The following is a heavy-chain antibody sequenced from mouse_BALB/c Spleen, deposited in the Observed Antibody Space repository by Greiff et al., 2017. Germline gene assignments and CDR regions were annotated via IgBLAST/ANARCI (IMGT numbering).Heavy chain of an antibody. CDR1: GFTFSSYA. Sequence: EVQRVESGGGLVKPGGSLKLSCAASGFTFSSYAMSWVRQTPEKRLEWVASISSGGSTYYPDSVKGRFTISRDNARNILYLQMSSLRSEDTAMYYCARRDYGYRFAYWGQGTLVTVSA. D-gene: IGHD1-2*01. CDR2: ISSGGST. CDR3: ARRDYGYRFAY. V-gene: IGHV5-6-5*01. J-gene: IGHJ3*01.